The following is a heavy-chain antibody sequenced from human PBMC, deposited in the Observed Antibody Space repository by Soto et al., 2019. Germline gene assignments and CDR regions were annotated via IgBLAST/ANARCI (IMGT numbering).Heavy chain of an antibody. Sequence: GGSLRLSCAASGFTFSSYGMHWVRQAPGKGLEWVAVISYDGSNKYYADSVKGRFTISRDNSKNTLYLQMNSLRAEDTAVYYCARNADSSGYYYVIDYWGQGTLVTVSS. V-gene: IGHV3-30*03. J-gene: IGHJ4*02. D-gene: IGHD3-22*01. CDR2: ISYDGSNK. CDR3: ARNADSSGYYYVIDY. CDR1: GFTFSSYG.